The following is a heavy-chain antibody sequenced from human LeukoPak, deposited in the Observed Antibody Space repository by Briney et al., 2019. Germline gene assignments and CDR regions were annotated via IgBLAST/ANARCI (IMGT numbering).Heavy chain of an antibody. CDR3: AKASMTTVTAAFDY. V-gene: IGHV3-30*02. CDR2: IRYDGSNK. D-gene: IGHD4-11*01. J-gene: IGHJ4*02. CDR1: GFTFSSYG. Sequence: GGSLRLSCAASGFTFSSYGMHWVRQAPGKGLEWVAFIRYDGSNKYYADSVKGRFTISRDNSKNTLYLQMNSLRAEDTAVYYCAKASMTTVTAAFDYWGQGTLVTVSS.